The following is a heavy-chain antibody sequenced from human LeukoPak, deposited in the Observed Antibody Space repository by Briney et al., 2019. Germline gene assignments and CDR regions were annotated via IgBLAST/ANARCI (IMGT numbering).Heavy chain of an antibody. J-gene: IGHJ6*03. Sequence: PGGSLRLSCETSGFTFSDYYMTWIRQAPWKGLEWLSYISSRANTIYYADSVKGRFTISRDNAKNSLYLQMNSLRAEDTAVYYCARSHHDFWSGKYYYYYMDIWGNGTTVTASS. D-gene: IGHD3-3*01. CDR1: GFTFSDYY. CDR3: ARSHHDFWSGKYYYYYMDI. V-gene: IGHV3-11*04. CDR2: ISSRANTI.